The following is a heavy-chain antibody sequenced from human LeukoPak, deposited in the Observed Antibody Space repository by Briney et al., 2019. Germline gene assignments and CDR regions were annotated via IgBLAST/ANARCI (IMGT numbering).Heavy chain of an antibody. CDR3: ARNGYSSSWYDPHYYYYMDV. CDR1: GYTFTSYA. V-gene: IGHV7-4-1*02. D-gene: IGHD6-13*01. Sequence: ASVKVSCKASGYTFTSYAMNWVRQAPGQGLEYMGWIDTNTGNPTYAQGFTGRFVFSLDTSVSTAYLQISSLKAEDTAVYYCARNGYSSSWYDPHYYYYMDVWGKGTTVTVSS. J-gene: IGHJ6*03. CDR2: IDTNTGNP.